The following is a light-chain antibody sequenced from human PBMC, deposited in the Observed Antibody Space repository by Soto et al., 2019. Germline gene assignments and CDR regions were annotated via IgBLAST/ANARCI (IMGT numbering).Light chain of an antibody. CDR3: QQRRNLHLS. CDR1: QSVGNS. CDR2: EAS. Sequence: EIVLTQSPDTLSLSPGERATLYCRASQSVGNSFACYQRKPGQAPMRLIYEASKRATGIPARISGSGSGTDFTLTITALLPADFAVYSCQQRRNLHLSFGGGTNIDIK. J-gene: IGKJ4*01. V-gene: IGKV3-11*01.